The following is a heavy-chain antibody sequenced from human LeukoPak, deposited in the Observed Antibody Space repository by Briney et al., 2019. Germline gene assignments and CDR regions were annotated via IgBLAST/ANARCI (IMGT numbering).Heavy chain of an antibody. D-gene: IGHD2-2*01. Sequence: ASVKVSCKASGGTFSSYAISWVRQAPGQGPEWMGGIIPIFGTANYAQKFQGRVTITADESTSTAYMELSSLRSEDTAVYYCARVNGDIVVVPAATRYYMDVWGKGTTVTVSS. CDR1: GGTFSSYA. J-gene: IGHJ6*03. CDR3: ARVNGDIVVVPAATRYYMDV. V-gene: IGHV1-69*13. CDR2: IIPIFGTA.